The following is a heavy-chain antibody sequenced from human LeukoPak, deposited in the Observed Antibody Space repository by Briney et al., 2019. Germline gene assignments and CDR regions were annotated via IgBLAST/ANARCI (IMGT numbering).Heavy chain of an antibody. Sequence: SETLSLTCTVSGGSISSSSYYWGWIRQPPGKGLEWIGSIYYSGSTYYNPSLKSRVTISVDTSKNQFSLKLSSVTAADTAVYYCARRVVVTRGFDYWGQGTLVTVSS. J-gene: IGHJ4*02. CDR2: IYYSGST. CDR1: GGSISSSSYY. D-gene: IGHD4-23*01. V-gene: IGHV4-39*01. CDR3: ARRVVVTRGFDY.